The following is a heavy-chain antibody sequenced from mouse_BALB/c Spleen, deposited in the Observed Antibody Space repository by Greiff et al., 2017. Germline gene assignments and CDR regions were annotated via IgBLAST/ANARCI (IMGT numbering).Heavy chain of an antibody. CDR2: ISYSGST. V-gene: IGHV3-2*02. Sequence: EVQLQQSGPGLVKPSQSLSLTCTVTGYSITSDYAWNWIRQFPGNKLEWMGYISYSGSTSYNPSLKSRISITRDTSKNQFFLQLNSVTTEDTATYYCAREDDGYYFAYWGQGTLVTVSA. CDR1: GYSITSDYA. CDR3: AREDDGYYFAY. J-gene: IGHJ3*01. D-gene: IGHD2-3*01.